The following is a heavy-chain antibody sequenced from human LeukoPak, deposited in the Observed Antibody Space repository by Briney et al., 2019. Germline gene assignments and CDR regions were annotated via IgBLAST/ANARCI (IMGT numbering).Heavy chain of an antibody. D-gene: IGHD1-26*01. CDR1: GGSFSGYY. CDR3: ARHLSGVTGCTYGRGIDY. J-gene: IGHJ4*02. V-gene: IGHV4-34*01. Sequence: PSETLSLTCAVYGGSFSGYYWSWIRQPPGKGLEWIGEINHSGSTNYNPSLKSRVTISVDTSKNQFSLKLSSVTAADTAVYYCARHLSGVTGCTYGRGIDYWGQGTLVTVSS. CDR2: INHSGST.